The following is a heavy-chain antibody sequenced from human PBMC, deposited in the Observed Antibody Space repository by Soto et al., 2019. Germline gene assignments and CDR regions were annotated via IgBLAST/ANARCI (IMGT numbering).Heavy chain of an antibody. CDR1: GFIFSNYG. J-gene: IGHJ4*02. D-gene: IGHD3-22*01. CDR2: VGASATYR. Sequence: EVQLVESGGGLVQPGGSLRLSCAASGFIFSNYGMHWVRQAPGTGLEWISYVGASATYRYYADSVEGRFTSSRDNAKYSLYLQMTGLRDDDTAVYYCAGALLLGGSSGWGFNYWGQGSMVNVSS. CDR3: AGALLLGGSSGWGFNY. V-gene: IGHV3-48*02.